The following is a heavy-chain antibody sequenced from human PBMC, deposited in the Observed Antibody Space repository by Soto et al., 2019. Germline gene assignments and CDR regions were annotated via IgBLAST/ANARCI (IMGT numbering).Heavy chain of an antibody. Sequence: VQLVESGGGLVQPGGSLRLSCAASGFTFSSYWMHWVRQAPGKGLVWVSRINSDGSSTSYADSVKGRFTISRDNAENTLYLQMNSLRAEDTAVYYCVITSLVVAAATREDYWGQGTLVTVSS. J-gene: IGHJ4*02. CDR3: VITSLVVAAATREDY. CDR1: GFTFSSYW. D-gene: IGHD2-15*01. CDR2: INSDGSST. V-gene: IGHV3-74*01.